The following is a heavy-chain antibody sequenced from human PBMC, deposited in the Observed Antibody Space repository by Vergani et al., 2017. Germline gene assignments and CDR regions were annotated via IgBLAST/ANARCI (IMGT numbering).Heavy chain of an antibody. D-gene: IGHD3-22*01. CDR3: AKTHYDSSGYPLDY. CDR1: GFTFGDYA. V-gene: IGHV3-23*04. J-gene: IGHJ4*02. Sequence: EVQLVESGGGLVQPGRSLRLSCTASGFTFGDYAMSWVRQAPGKGLEWVSAISGSGGSTYYADSVKGRFTISRDNSKNTLYLQMNSLRAEDTAVYYCAKTHYDSSGYPLDYWGQGTLVTVSS. CDR2: ISGSGGST.